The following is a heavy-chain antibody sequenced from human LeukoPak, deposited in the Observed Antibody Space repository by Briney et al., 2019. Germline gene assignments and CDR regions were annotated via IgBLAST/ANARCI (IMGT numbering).Heavy chain of an antibody. D-gene: IGHD3-22*01. CDR1: GFTSSNAW. V-gene: IGHV3-53*01. CDR3: ARDIAYDSSGYYSPHFDY. CDR2: IYSGGST. J-gene: IGHJ4*02. Sequence: GGSLRLSCAVSGFTSSNAWMSWVRQAPGKGLEWVSVIYSGGSTYYADSVKGRFTISRDNSKNTLYLQMNSLRAEDTAVYYCARDIAYDSSGYYSPHFDYWGQGTLVTVSS.